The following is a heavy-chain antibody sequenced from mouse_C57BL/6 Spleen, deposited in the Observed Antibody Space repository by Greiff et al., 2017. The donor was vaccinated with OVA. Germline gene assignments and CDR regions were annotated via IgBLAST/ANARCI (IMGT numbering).Heavy chain of an antibody. Sequence: VQLQQSGAELVRPGASVKLSCTASGFNIKDDYMHWVKQRPEQGLEWIGWIDPENGDTEYASKFQGKATITADTSSNTAYLHLSSLTSEDTAVYYCTTFSNHYYAMDYWGQGTSVTVSS. D-gene: IGHD2-5*01. J-gene: IGHJ4*01. CDR2: IDPENGDT. CDR1: GFNIKDDY. CDR3: TTFSNHYYAMDY. V-gene: IGHV14-4*01.